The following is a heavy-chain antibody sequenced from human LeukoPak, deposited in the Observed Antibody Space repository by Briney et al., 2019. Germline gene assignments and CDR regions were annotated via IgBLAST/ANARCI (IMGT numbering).Heavy chain of an antibody. CDR3: ASYPRSSDKPPFDY. CDR1: GYSFTAQY. J-gene: IGHJ4*02. D-gene: IGHD3-22*01. CDR2: INPQNGDT. V-gene: IGHV1-2*02. Sequence: ASVKVPXKASGYSFTAQYMHWLRQAPRQGLEWMGWINPQNGDTKYAQSFLGRVIMTRDTSTTTTYMELSSLRSNDTAIYFCASYPRSSDKPPFDYWGQGTLSPSPQ.